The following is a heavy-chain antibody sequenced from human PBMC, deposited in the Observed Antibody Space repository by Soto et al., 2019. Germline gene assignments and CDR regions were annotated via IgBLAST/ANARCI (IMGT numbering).Heavy chain of an antibody. CDR3: ARRTVGWYFDL. V-gene: IGHV3-23*01. Sequence: EVQLLESGGGLVQPGGSLRLSCAASGFTFSIYAMNWVRQAPGKGLEWVSVISGSGGSTYYADSVKDRFTISRYNSKNPLYLQMNSLIAEDTAVYYCARRTVGWYFDLWGRGTLVTVSS. CDR2: ISGSGGST. J-gene: IGHJ2*01. D-gene: IGHD4-17*01. CDR1: GFTFSIYA.